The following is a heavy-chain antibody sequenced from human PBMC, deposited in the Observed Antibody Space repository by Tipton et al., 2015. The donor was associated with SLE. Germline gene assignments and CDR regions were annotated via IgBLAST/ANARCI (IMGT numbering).Heavy chain of an antibody. Sequence: TLSLTCTVSGDSISSGGYYWSWIRKFPGKGLEWIGYIHYSGSTKYNPSLKSRLTISVDRSQSQFSLKESSVTAAGTAVYYCAGDRGYSGYDPKYNYIGMGVCGQGAAVAVSS. J-gene: IGHJ6*02. CDR1: GDSISSGGYY. V-gene: IGHV4-31*03. CDR2: IHYSGST. CDR3: AGDRGYSGYDPKYNYIGMGV. D-gene: IGHD5-12*01.